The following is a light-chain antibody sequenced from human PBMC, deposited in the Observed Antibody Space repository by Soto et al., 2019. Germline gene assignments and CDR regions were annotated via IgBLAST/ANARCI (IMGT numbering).Light chain of an antibody. V-gene: IGLV2-14*01. CDR2: DVS. CDR3: SSYTGSSTYVV. J-gene: IGLJ2*01. CDR1: SSDVGGYNY. Sequence: QSALTQPASVSGSPGQSITISCTGTSSDVGGYNYVSWYQQHPGKAPKLMIYDVSNRPSGVSNRFSGSKSGNPASLTISGLQVEDEADYYCSSYTGSSTYVVFGGGTKLTVL.